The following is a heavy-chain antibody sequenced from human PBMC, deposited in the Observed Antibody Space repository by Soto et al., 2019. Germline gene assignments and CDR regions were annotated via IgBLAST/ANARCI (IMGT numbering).Heavy chain of an antibody. V-gene: IGHV3-33*01. CDR3: ARDLLWSTYYYSGMDV. CDR1: GFTFSSYG. D-gene: IGHD3-3*01. Sequence: QVQLVESGGGVVQPGRSLRLSCAASGFTFSSYGMHWVRQAPGKGLEWVAVIGYDGSNKYYADSVKGRFTISRDNSKNTLYLQMNSLRAEDTAVYYCARDLLWSTYYYSGMDVWGQGTTVTVSS. J-gene: IGHJ6*02. CDR2: IGYDGSNK.